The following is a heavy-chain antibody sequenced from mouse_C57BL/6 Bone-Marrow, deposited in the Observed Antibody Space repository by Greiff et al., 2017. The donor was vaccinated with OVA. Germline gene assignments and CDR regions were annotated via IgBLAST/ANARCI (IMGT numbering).Heavy chain of an antibody. D-gene: IGHD4-1*01. Sequence: QVQLQQSGAELVKPGASVKLSCKASGYTFTEYTIHWVKQRSGQGLEWIGWFYPGSGSIKYNEKFKDKATLTADKSSSTVYMEHSRLTSEDSAVNFCARHEDRVGRRGYFDYWGQGTTLTVSA. CDR2: FYPGSGSI. CDR3: ARHEDRVGRRGYFDY. CDR1: GYTFTEYT. J-gene: IGHJ2*01. V-gene: IGHV1-62-2*01.